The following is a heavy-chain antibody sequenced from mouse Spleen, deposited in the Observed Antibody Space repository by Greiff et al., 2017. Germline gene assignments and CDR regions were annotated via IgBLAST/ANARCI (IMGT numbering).Heavy chain of an antibody. CDR1: GFSLTSYG. CDR3: ARPYYGSSSYAMDY. Sequence: VKLVESGPGLVQPSQSLSITCTVSGFSLTSYGVHWVRQSPGKGLEWLGVIWSGGSTDYNAAFISRLSISKDNSKSQVFFKMNSLQADDTAIYYCARPYYGSSSYAMDYWGQGTSVTVSS. D-gene: IGHD1-1*01. CDR2: IWSGGST. J-gene: IGHJ4*01. V-gene: IGHV2-2*01.